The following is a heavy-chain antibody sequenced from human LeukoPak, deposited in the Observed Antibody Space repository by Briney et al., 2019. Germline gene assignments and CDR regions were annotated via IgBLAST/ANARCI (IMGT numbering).Heavy chain of an antibody. CDR2: INHSGST. J-gene: IGHJ6*02. V-gene: IGHV4-39*07. CDR1: GGSISSGGYY. CDR3: ARVFPNYDFWSGYDYYGMDV. Sequence: SETLSLTCTVSGGSISSGGYYWSWIRQHPGKGLEWIGEINHSGSTNYNPSLKSRVTISVDTSKNQFSLKLSSVTAADTAVYYCARVFPNYDFWSGYDYYGMDVWGQGTTVTVSS. D-gene: IGHD3-3*01.